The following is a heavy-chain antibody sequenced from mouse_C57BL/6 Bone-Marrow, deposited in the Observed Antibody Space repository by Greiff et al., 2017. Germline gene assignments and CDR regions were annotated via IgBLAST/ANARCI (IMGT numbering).Heavy chain of an antibody. J-gene: IGHJ1*03. Sequence: QVQLKESGAELVKPGASVKLSCKASGYTFTEYTIHWVKQRSGQGLEWIGWFYPGSGSIKYNEKFKDKATLTADKSSSTVYMELSRLTSEDSAVYFCARHALITTVVATRWYFDVGGTGTTVTVSS. CDR2: FYPGSGSI. CDR3: ARHALITTVVATRWYFDV. CDR1: GYTFTEYT. V-gene: IGHV1-62-2*01. D-gene: IGHD1-1*01.